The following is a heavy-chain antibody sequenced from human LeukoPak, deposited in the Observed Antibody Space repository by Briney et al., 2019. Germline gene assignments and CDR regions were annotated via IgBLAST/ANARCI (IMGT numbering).Heavy chain of an antibody. CDR2: IVGSSSTI. CDR1: GFSFSTYS. CDR3: ATDSPETAAFDY. D-gene: IGHD1-1*01. Sequence: LAGGSLRLSCAASGFSFSTYSMNWVRQAPGKGLEWVSYIVGSSSTIYYADPVKGRFTISRDNAKNSLYLQMDSLRAEDTAVYYCATDSPETAAFDYWGQGTLVTVSS. J-gene: IGHJ4*02. V-gene: IGHV3-48*04.